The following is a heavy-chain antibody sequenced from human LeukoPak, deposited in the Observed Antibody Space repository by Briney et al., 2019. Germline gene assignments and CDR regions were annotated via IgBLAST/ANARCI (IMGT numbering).Heavy chain of an antibody. CDR1: GGSFSGYY. V-gene: IGHV4-34*01. D-gene: IGHD1-26*01. CDR2: INHSGST. J-gene: IGHJ5*02. Sequence: PSETLSLTCAVYGGSFSGYYWSWIRQPPGKGLEWIGEINHSGSTNYNPSLKSRVTISVDTSKNQFSLKLSSVTAADTAVYYCVREAPWDRTLSWGQGTLVTVSS. CDR3: VREAPWDRTLS.